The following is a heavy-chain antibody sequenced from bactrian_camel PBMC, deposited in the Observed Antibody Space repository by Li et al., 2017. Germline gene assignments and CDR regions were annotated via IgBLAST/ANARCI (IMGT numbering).Heavy chain of an antibody. CDR3: AADGGDSWPGYNY. Sequence: VQLVESGGGLVQPGGSLRLSCAASGFTFSVYAMTWVRQAPGKGLEWVSVIDSGGGSTCYTDSVKGRFTISRNNAQNTLYLQMNSLKPEDTAVYYCAADGGDSWPGYNYWGQGTQVTVS. J-gene: IGHJ4*01. CDR1: GFTFSVYA. D-gene: IGHD6*01. V-gene: IGHV3S42*01. CDR2: IDSGGGST.